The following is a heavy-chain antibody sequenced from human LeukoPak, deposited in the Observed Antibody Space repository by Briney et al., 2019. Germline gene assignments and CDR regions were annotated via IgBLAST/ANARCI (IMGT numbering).Heavy chain of an antibody. D-gene: IGHD2-2*01. CDR1: GVISPDHA. Sequence: GGSLRLSCRASGVISPDHAMHWVRHAPGKGLEWVSGIYWNGGRIDYADSVRGRFTVSRDNAKNSLYLQMNSLRVEDTALCYCTIDVVPGGADYWGQGTLVTVS. CDR2: IYWNGGRI. J-gene: IGHJ4*02. CDR3: TIDVVPGGADY. V-gene: IGHV3-9*02.